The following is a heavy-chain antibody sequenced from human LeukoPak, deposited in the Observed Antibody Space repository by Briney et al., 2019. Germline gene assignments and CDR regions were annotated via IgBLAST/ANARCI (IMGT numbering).Heavy chain of an antibody. Sequence: SETLSLTCAVYGGSFSGYYWSWIRQPPGKGLEWIGEINHSGSTNYNPSLKSRVTISVDTSKNQFSLKLSSVTAADTAVYYCARRRPRGKLDYLGQGTLVTVSS. D-gene: IGHD3-10*01. CDR2: INHSGST. CDR1: GGSFSGYY. J-gene: IGHJ4*01. CDR3: ARRRPRGKLDY. V-gene: IGHV4-34*01.